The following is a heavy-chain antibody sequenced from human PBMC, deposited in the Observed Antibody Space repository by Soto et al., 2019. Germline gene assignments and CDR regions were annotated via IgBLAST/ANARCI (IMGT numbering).Heavy chain of an antibody. CDR1: GFTFSSYG. D-gene: IGHD6-6*01. Sequence: QAQLVESGGGVVQPGRSLRLSCAASGFTFSSYGMHWVRQAPGKGLEWVAVIWYDGSNKYYADSVKGRFTISRDNSKNTLYLQMNSLRAEDTAVYYCARDHFESRIAARIYGMDVWGQGTTVTVSS. J-gene: IGHJ6*02. CDR3: ARDHFESRIAARIYGMDV. CDR2: IWYDGSNK. V-gene: IGHV3-33*01.